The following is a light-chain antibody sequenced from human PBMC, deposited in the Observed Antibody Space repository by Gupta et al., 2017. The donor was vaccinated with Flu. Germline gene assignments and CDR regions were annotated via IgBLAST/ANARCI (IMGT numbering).Light chain of an antibody. Sequence: DIQLTQSPSFLSASVGDRVTITCRASKGISNYLAWYQQKPGKAPKLLIYDASTLVSGVPSRFSGSGSWSDFTLTISSLQTEDFATYYCLQLNSYPRTFGQGTKVEIK. CDR1: KGISNY. CDR3: LQLNSYPRT. V-gene: IGKV1-9*01. CDR2: DAS. J-gene: IGKJ1*01.